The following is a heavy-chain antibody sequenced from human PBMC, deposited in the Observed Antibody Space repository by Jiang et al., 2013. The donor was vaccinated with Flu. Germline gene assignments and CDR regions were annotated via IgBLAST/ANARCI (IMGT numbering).Heavy chain of an antibody. CDR2: ISNSGSTI. J-gene: IGHJ4*02. D-gene: IGHD3-10*01. Sequence: QLLESGGGLVQPGGSLRLSCAASGFIFRSYSMNWVRQAPGKGLEWVSYISNSGSTIYYADSVKGRFTISRDNAKNSLHLQMNSLRAEDTAVYYCARVSGSGSYIDYWGQGTLVTVSS. V-gene: IGHV3-48*01. CDR1: GFIFRSYS. CDR3: ARVSGSGSYIDY.